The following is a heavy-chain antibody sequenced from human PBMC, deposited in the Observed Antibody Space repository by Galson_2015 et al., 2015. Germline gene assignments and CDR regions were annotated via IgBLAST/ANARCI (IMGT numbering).Heavy chain of an antibody. V-gene: IGHV1-46*01. J-gene: IGHJ4*02. CDR2: INPSGGST. Sequence: SVKVSCKAPGYTFTSYYMHWVRQAPGQGLEWMGIINPSGGSTSYAQKFQGRVTMTRDTSTSTVYMELSSLRSEDTAVYYCARVSRKWELLGSTGIDYWGQGTLVTVSS. D-gene: IGHD1-26*01. CDR1: GYTFTSYY. CDR3: ARVSRKWELLGSTGIDY.